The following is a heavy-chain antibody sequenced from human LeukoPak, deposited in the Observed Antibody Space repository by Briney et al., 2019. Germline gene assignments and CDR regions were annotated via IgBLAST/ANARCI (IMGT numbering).Heavy chain of an antibody. V-gene: IGHV5-10-1*01. J-gene: IGHJ3*02. Sequence: GESLIISWMGSGYSCTSYWISWVRQMPGKGLEWMGRIDPSDSYTNYSPSFQGHVTISADKSISTAYLQWSSLKASDTAMYYCARSLLPDAFDIWGQGTMVTVSS. D-gene: IGHD2-15*01. CDR3: ARSLLPDAFDI. CDR2: IDPSDSYT. CDR1: GYSCTSYW.